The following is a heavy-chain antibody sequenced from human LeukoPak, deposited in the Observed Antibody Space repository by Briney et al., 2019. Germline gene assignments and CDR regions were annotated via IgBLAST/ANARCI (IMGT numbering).Heavy chain of an antibody. D-gene: IGHD6-13*01. Sequence: PGGSLRLSCAASGFTFSSYGTHWVRQAPGKGLEWVAVISYDGSNKYYADSVKGRFTISRDNSKNTLYLQMNSLRAEDTAVYYCAKVDQQQLVDYWGQGTLVTVSS. CDR2: ISYDGSNK. CDR3: AKVDQQQLVDY. V-gene: IGHV3-30*18. J-gene: IGHJ4*02. CDR1: GFTFSSYG.